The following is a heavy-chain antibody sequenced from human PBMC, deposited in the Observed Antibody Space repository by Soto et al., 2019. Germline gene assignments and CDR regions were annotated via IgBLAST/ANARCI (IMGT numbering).Heavy chain of an antibody. V-gene: IGHV1-46*03. CDR2: INPNGGST. CDR3: ARGLGSGDY. Sequence: QVQLVQSGAEVKKPGASVKVSCKASGYTLTNFYIHWVRQAPGQGLEWMGIINPNGGSTNYAQNFQGRVTITRDTSTSTVYMDLSSLRSEDTAVYYWARGLGSGDYWGRGTLVTVSS. D-gene: IGHD6-25*01. CDR1: GYTLTNFY. J-gene: IGHJ4*02.